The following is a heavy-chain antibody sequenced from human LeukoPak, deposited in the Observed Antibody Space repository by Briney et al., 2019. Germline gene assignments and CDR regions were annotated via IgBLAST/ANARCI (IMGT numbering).Heavy chain of an antibody. D-gene: IGHD6-19*01. J-gene: IGHJ5*02. V-gene: IGHV3-64*02. CDR3: ARLAVADTYSWYDP. CDR2: ISSNGDST. Sequence: PGGSLRLSCVASGFSISTFSMQWLRQAPGKGLEHVSAISSNGDSTFYVDSVKGRFTISRDNSKNTLYLQMGSLRHDDTAVYYCARLAVADTYSWYDPWGQGTLVAVSS. CDR1: GFSISTFS.